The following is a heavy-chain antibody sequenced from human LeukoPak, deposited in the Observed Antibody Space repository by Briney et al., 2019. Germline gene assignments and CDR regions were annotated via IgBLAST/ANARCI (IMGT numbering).Heavy chain of an antibody. CDR2: ISSSGSTI. V-gene: IGHV3-11*04. Sequence: GGSLRLSCAASGFTFSDYYMTWIRQAPGRGLEWVSHISSSGSTIYYADSVKGRFTISRDNAKNSLYLQMNSLRAEDTAVYYCARDDKVRGVTPDYWGQGTLVTVSS. J-gene: IGHJ4*02. CDR1: GFTFSDYY. CDR3: ARDDKVRGVTPDY. D-gene: IGHD3-10*01.